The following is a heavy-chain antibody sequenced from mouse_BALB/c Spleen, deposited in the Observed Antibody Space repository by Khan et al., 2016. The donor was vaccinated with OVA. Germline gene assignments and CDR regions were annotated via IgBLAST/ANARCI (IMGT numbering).Heavy chain of an antibody. CDR2: VSSGGSYT. D-gene: IGHD1-1*01. CDR1: GFTFSTYG. CDR3: ARRAYYYDSEGFAY. Sequence: EVELVESGGDLVKPGGSLKLSCAASGFTFSTYGMSWVRQPPDKRLEWVATVSSGGSYTYYPDSVKGRFTISRDNAKNTLYLQMSSLKSEDTAMFYCARRAYYYDSEGFAYWGQGTLVTVSA. V-gene: IGHV5-6*01. J-gene: IGHJ3*01.